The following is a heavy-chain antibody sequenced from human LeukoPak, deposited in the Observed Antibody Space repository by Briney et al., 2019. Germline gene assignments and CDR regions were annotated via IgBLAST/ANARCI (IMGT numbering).Heavy chain of an antibody. V-gene: IGHV3-30*03. CDR1: GFTFSHYG. D-gene: IGHD3-22*01. CDR2: ISYNGRNK. J-gene: IGHJ4*02. CDR3: ARPNYYDSSGYQWYFDY. Sequence: GGSLRLSCTASGFTFSHYGMHWVRQAPGKGLEWVAIISYNGRNKYYADSVKGRFTISRDNSKNTLYLQMNSLRAEDTAVYYCARPNYYDSSGYQWYFDYWGQGTLVTVSS.